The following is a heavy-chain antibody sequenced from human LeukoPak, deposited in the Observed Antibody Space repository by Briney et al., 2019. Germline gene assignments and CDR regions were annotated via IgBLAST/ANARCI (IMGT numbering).Heavy chain of an antibody. Sequence: SETLSLTCTVSGGSISSYYWSWIRQPAGKGLKWIGRIYTSGSTNYNPSLKSRVTMSVDTSKNQFSLKLSSVTAADTAVYYCASDMKAASDAFDIWGQGTMVTVSS. J-gene: IGHJ3*02. D-gene: IGHD2-15*01. CDR1: GGSISSYY. CDR2: IYTSGST. CDR3: ASDMKAASDAFDI. V-gene: IGHV4-4*07.